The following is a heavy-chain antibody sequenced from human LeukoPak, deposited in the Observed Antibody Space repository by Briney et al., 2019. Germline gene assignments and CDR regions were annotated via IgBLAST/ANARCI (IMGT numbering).Heavy chain of an antibody. CDR3: ARMVVVPAARYRHYYYYGMDV. CDR2: IYYSGST. CDR1: GGSISSYY. D-gene: IGHD2-2*01. J-gene: IGHJ6*02. V-gene: IGHV4-59*01. Sequence: SETLSLTCTVSGGSISSYYRSWIRQPPGKGLEWIGYIYYSGSTNYNPSLKSRVTISVDTSKNQFSLKLSSVTAADTAVYYCARMVVVPAARYRHYYYYGMDVWGQGTPVTVSS.